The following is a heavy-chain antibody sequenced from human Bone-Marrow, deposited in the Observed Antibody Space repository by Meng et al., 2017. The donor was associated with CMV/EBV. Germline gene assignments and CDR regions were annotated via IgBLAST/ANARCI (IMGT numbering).Heavy chain of an antibody. CDR3: ARETVVPAAIEGVYYYYYGMDV. Sequence: LSLTCAASGFTVSSNYMSWVRQAPGKGLEWVSVIYSGGSTYYADSVKGRFTISRDNSKNTLYLQMNSLRAEDTAVYYCARETVVPAAIEGVYYYYYGMDVWGQGTTVAVSS. J-gene: IGHJ6*02. CDR2: IYSGGST. V-gene: IGHV3-53*01. D-gene: IGHD2-2*02. CDR1: GFTVSSNY.